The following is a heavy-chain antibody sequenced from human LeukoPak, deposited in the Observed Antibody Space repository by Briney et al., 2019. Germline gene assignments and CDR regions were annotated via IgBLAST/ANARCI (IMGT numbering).Heavy chain of an antibody. CDR3: ARHFAWRVNYYYYMDV. Sequence: SQTLSLTCTVSGGSISSGSYYWSWIRQPAGKGLEWIGRIYTSGSTNYNPSLKSRVTISVDTSKNQFSLKLSSVTAADTAVYYCARHFAWRVNYYYYMDVWGKGTTVTVSS. CDR1: GGSISSGSYY. J-gene: IGHJ6*03. CDR2: IYTSGST. D-gene: IGHD3-3*02. V-gene: IGHV4-61*02.